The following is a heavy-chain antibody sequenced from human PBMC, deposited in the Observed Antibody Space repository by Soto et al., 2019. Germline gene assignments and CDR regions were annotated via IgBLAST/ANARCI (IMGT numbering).Heavy chain of an antibody. Sequence: GASVKVSCKASGYTFTSYGISWVRQAPGQGLEWMGWISAYNGNTNYAQKLQGRVTMTTDTSTSTAYMELRSLRSDDTAVYYCARDGGYSSSWYTGRYYYYYYGMDVWGQGTTVTVSS. V-gene: IGHV1-18*01. J-gene: IGHJ6*02. D-gene: IGHD6-13*01. CDR3: ARDGGYSSSWYTGRYYYYYYGMDV. CDR1: GYTFTSYG. CDR2: ISAYNGNT.